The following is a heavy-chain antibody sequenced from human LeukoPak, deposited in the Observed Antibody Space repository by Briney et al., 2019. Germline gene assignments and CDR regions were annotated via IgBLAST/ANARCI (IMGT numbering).Heavy chain of an antibody. CDR3: AGVNPGVDY. CDR2: INTNTGNP. J-gene: IGHJ4*02. V-gene: IGHV7-4-1*02. Sequence: GASVKVSCKASGYTFTGYYMHWVRQAPGQGLEWMGWINTNTGNPTYAQGFTGRFVFSLDTSVSTAYLQISSLKAEDTAVYYCAGVNPGVDYWGQGTLVTVSS. CDR1: GYTFTGYY. D-gene: IGHD3-10*01.